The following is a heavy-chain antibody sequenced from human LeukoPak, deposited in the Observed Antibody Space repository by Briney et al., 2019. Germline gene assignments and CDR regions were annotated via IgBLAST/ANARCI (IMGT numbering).Heavy chain of an antibody. CDR3: ARDKKLDAFDI. V-gene: IGHV4-59*01. Sequence: SETLSLTCTVSGGSISSYYWSWIRQPPGKGLEWSGYIYYSGSTNYNPSLKSRVTISVDTSKNQFSLKLSSVTAADTAVYYCARDKKLDAFDIWGQGTMVTVSS. CDR2: IYYSGST. J-gene: IGHJ3*02. CDR1: GGSISSYY.